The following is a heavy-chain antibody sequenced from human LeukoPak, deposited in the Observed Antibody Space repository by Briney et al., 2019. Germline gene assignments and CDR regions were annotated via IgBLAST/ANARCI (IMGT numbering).Heavy chain of an antibody. J-gene: IGHJ4*02. CDR1: GFTFSNYA. Sequence: PGASLRLSCAASGFTFSNYAMSWVRQAPGKGLEWVSAIVGSGSSTYYADSVKGRFTISRDNSKNTLYLQMNSLRAEDTAVYYCARVLGYCSGGSCYPDEYYFDYWGQGTLVTVSS. D-gene: IGHD2-15*01. CDR2: IVGSGSST. V-gene: IGHV3-23*01. CDR3: ARVLGYCSGGSCYPDEYYFDY.